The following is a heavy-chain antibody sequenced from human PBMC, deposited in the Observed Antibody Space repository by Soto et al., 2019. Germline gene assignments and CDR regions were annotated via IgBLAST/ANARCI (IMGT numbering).Heavy chain of an antibody. CDR3: ASQSSDSSDYFDY. V-gene: IGHV4-39*01. Sequence: QVQLQESGPGLVKPSETLSLTCTVSGDSISRSSYQWGWIRQPPGKGLEWIGSLYYSGNTYYNPSLKRRGIISVDTSRMHFVLPLISVTAADTAVYFCASQSSDSSDYFDYWGLGTLVTVSS. CDR2: LYYSGNT. CDR1: GDSISRSSYQ. D-gene: IGHD3-22*01. J-gene: IGHJ4*02.